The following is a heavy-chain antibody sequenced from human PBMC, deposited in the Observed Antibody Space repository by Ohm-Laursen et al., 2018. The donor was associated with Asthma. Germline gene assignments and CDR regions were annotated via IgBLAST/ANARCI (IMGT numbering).Heavy chain of an antibody. V-gene: IGHV3-30-3*01. D-gene: IGHD3-3*01. CDR3: ARATEWLLDY. CDR1: GFTFRSYA. Sequence: SLRLSCSASGFTFRSYAMHWVRQAPGKGLEWVAVGGSYYDGGLKYYADSVKGRFTISRDNSKNTLYLQMNSLRAEDTAVYYCARATEWLLDYWGQGTLVTVSS. CDR2: GGSYYDGGLK. J-gene: IGHJ4*02.